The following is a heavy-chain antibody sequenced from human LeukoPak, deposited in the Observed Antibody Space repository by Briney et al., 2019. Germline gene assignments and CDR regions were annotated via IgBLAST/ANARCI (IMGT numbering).Heavy chain of an antibody. CDR3: ASWDQYGHPPSLGY. CDR1: GGSISSYS. J-gene: IGHJ4*02. V-gene: IGHV4-59*12. D-gene: IGHD2-2*01. Sequence: TSETLSLTCTVSGGSISSYSWSWIRQPAGKGLEWIGEIYHSGSTNYNPSLKSRVTISVDKSKNQFSLKLSSVTAADTAVYYCASWDQYGHPPSLGYWGQGTLVTVSS. CDR2: IYHSGST.